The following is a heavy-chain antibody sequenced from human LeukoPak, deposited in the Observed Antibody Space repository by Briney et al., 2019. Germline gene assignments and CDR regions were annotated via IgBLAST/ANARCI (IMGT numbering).Heavy chain of an antibody. CDR2: ISAYNGNT. D-gene: IGHD2-8*01. V-gene: IGHV1-18*01. CDR3: ARDGVSGLRSEYYYYYYGMDV. Sequence: ASVKVSCKASGYTFTSYGISWVRQAPGQGLEWMGWISAYNGNTNYAQKLQGRVTMTTDTSTNTAYMELRSLRSDDTAVYYCARDGVSGLRSEYYYYYYGMDVWGQGTTVTVSS. J-gene: IGHJ6*02. CDR1: GYTFTSYG.